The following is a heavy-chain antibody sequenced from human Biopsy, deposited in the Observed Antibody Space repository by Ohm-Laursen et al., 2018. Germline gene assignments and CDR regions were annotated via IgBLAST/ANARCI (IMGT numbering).Heavy chain of an antibody. CDR3: ARNTGWYGDLYYFDY. CDR2: INPSGSDA. Sequence: ASVKVSCKASGYTFTNYYMHWVRQAPGQGLEWMGIINPSGSDATYAQKFQGRVTMTRDTSKSTVYMELSSLRSADTAVYFCARNTGWYGDLYYFDYWGQGTLVTVSS. J-gene: IGHJ4*02. V-gene: IGHV1-46*01. D-gene: IGHD6-19*01. CDR1: GYTFTNYY.